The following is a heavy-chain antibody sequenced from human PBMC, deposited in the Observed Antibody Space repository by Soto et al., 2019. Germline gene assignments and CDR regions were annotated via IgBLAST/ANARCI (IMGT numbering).Heavy chain of an antibody. CDR1: GGSFSGYY. D-gene: IGHD4-17*01. J-gene: IGHJ4*02. V-gene: IGHV4-34*01. Sequence: SETLSLTCAVYGGSFSGYYWSWIRQPPGKGLEWIGEINHSGSTNYNPSLKSRVTISVDTSKNQFSLKLSSVTAADTAVYYCARGKGLYGDYGYWGQGTLVTVSS. CDR2: INHSGST. CDR3: ARGKGLYGDYGY.